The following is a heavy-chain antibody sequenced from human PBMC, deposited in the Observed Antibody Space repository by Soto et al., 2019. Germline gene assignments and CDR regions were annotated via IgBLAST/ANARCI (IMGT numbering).Heavy chain of an antibody. CDR3: ARGGWSDAFDI. J-gene: IGHJ3*02. CDR1: GGTFSSYA. CDR2: IIPIFGTA. V-gene: IGHV1-69*13. Sequence: SVKVSCKASGGTFSSYAISWVRQAPGQGLEWMGGIIPIFGTAHYAQKFQGRVTITADESTSTVYMELSSLRSEDTAVYYCARGGWSDAFDIWGQGTMVTVSS. D-gene: IGHD6-19*01.